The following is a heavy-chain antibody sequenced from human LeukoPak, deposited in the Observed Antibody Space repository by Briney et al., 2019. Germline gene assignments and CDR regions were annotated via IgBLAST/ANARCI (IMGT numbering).Heavy chain of an antibody. CDR1: GYTFTSYS. CDR2: INAGNGNT. D-gene: IGHD4-17*01. V-gene: IGHV1-3*01. CDR3: ARDTVTLTPPCYYYYGMDV. Sequence: ASVKVSCKASGYTFTSYSMHWVRQAPGQRLEWMGWINAGNGNTKYSQKFQGRVTITRDTSASTAYMELSSLRSEDTAVYYCARDTVTLTPPCYYYYGMDVWGQGTTVTVSS. J-gene: IGHJ6*02.